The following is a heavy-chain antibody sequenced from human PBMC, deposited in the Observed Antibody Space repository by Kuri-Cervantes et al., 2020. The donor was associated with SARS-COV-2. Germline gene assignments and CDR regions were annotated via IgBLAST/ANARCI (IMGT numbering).Heavy chain of an antibody. D-gene: IGHD3-3*01. J-gene: IGHJ6*02. CDR1: GGSISSSSYY. V-gene: IGHV4-39*01. CDR3: ARRVPPWYDFWSGYYGMDV. Sequence: GSLRLSCTVSGGSISSSSYYWGWIRQPPGKGLEWIGSIYYSGSTYYNPSLKSRVTISADTSKNQFSLKLSSVTAADTAVYYCARRVPPWYDFWSGYYGMDVWGQGTTVTVSS. CDR2: IYYSGST.